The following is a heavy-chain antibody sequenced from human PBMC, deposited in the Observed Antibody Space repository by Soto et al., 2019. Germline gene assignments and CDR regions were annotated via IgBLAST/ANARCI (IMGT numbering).Heavy chain of an antibody. CDR3: ASCAGRRGWFDP. J-gene: IGHJ5*02. V-gene: IGHV1-46*01. CDR1: GYTFTSYY. Sequence: QVQLVQSGAEVKKPGASVKVSCKASGYTFTSYYMHWVRQAPGQGLEWMGIINPSGGSTSYAQKFQGRVNMTRDTSTSTVYMELSSLRSEDTAVYYCASCAGRRGWFDPWGQGTLVTVSS. D-gene: IGHD3-10*02. CDR2: INPSGGST.